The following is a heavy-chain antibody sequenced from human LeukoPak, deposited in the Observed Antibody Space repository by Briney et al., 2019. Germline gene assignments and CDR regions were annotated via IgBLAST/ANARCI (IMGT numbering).Heavy chain of an antibody. V-gene: IGHV4-34*01. CDR2: INHSGST. J-gene: IGHJ4*02. CDR3: ARGDYYDILTGYRGLDY. Sequence: SETLSLTCAVYGGSFSGYYWSWIRQPPGKGLEWIGEINHSGSTNYNPSLKSRVTISVDTSKNQFSLKLSSVTAADTAVYYCARGDYYDILTGYRGLDYWGQGTLVTVSS. CDR1: GGSFSGYY. D-gene: IGHD3-9*01.